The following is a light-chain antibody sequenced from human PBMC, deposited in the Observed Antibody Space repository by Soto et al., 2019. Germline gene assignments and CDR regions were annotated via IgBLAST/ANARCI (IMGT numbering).Light chain of an antibody. Sequence: QSVLTQPASVSGSPGQSITISCSGTTSDVGGYNLVSWYQQHTAKAPKLLIYEGTQRPSGVSSRFSGSKSGNTASLTISGLQAEDEADYYCLHHGSSLWTFGQGTK. CDR3: LHHGSSLWT. CDR1: TSDVGGYNL. J-gene: IGLJ3*02. CDR2: EGT. V-gene: IGLV2-23*01.